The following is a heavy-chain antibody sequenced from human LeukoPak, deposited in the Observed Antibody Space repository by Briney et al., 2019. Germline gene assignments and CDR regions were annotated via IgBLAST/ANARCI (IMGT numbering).Heavy chain of an antibody. CDR2: INHSGST. J-gene: IGHJ3*02. CDR1: GGSFSGYY. D-gene: IGHD3-10*01. V-gene: IGHV4-34*01. Sequence: SETLSLTCAVYGGSFSGYYWSWIRQPPGKGLEWIGEINHSGSTNYNPSLKSRVIISVDTSKNQFSLKLSSVTAADTAVYYCARGYGSLSPDAFDIWGQGTMVTVSS. CDR3: ARGYGSLSPDAFDI.